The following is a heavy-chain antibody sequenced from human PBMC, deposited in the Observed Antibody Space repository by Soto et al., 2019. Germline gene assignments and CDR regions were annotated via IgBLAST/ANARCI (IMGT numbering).Heavy chain of an antibody. CDR1: GGSLSGYY. CDR3: TTGAGAAPGP. Sequence: QVQLQQWGAGLLKPSETLSLTCAVYGGSLSGYYCSWIRQPPGKGLEWIGEIDHIGSTNYNPSPKSRVTMAVDTSTNQFSLDLSSVTAADTAVYYCTTGAGAAPGPWGQGTLVTVSS. J-gene: IGHJ5*02. V-gene: IGHV4-34*01. D-gene: IGHD6-25*01. CDR2: IDHIGST.